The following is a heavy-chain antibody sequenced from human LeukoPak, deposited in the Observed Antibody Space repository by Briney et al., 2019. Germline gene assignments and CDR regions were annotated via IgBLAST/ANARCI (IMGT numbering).Heavy chain of an antibody. J-gene: IGHJ5*02. CDR2: ISGSGGST. CDR1: GFTFSSYA. Sequence: GGSLRLSCAASGFTFSSYAMSWVRQAPGKGLEWVSAISGSGGSTYYAGSVEGRFTISRDNSKNTLYLQMNSLRAEDTGVYYCAKDKAHYDISKPFDPWGQGTLVSVSS. D-gene: IGHD3-9*01. CDR3: AKDKAHYDISKPFDP. V-gene: IGHV3-23*01.